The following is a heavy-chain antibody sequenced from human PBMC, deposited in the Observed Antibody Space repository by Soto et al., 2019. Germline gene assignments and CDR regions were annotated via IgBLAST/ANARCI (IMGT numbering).Heavy chain of an antibody. D-gene: IGHD3-3*01. Sequence: SETLSLTCTVSGGSISSYYWSWIRQPPGKGLEWIGYIYYSGSTNYNPSLKSRVTISVDTSKNQFSLKLSSVTAADTAVHYCARDSRHDFWSGYYYPTFDYWGQGTLVTVSS. CDR1: GGSISSYY. J-gene: IGHJ4*02. CDR2: IYYSGST. CDR3: ARDSRHDFWSGYYYPTFDY. V-gene: IGHV4-59*01.